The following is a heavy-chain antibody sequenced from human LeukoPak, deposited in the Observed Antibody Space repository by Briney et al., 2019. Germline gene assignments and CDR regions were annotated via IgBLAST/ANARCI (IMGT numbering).Heavy chain of an antibody. Sequence: GGSLRLSCAASGFTFSRLAMTWVRQAPGKGLEWVANIKEDGSVQWYVDSVKGRFTISRDNTKNSLFLQMNSLRAEDTAVYYCAAERQDAFDIWGQGTMVTVSS. CDR2: IKEDGSVQ. V-gene: IGHV3-7*01. CDR3: AAERQDAFDI. CDR1: GFTFSRLA. D-gene: IGHD1-1*01. J-gene: IGHJ3*02.